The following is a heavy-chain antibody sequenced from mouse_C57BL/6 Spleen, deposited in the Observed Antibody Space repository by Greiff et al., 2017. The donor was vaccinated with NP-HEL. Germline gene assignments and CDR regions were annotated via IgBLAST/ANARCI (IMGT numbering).Heavy chain of an antibody. J-gene: IGHJ1*03. CDR3: VGGSRADWYFDV. D-gene: IGHD1-1*01. V-gene: IGHV1-61*01. CDR2: IYPSDSET. Sequence: QVQLQQPGAELVRPGSSVKLSCKASGYTFTSYWMDWVKQRPGQGLEWIGNIYPSDSETHYNQKFKDKATLTVDKSSSTAYMQLSSLTSEDSAVYCGVGGSRADWYFDVWGTGTTVTVSS. CDR1: GYTFTSYW.